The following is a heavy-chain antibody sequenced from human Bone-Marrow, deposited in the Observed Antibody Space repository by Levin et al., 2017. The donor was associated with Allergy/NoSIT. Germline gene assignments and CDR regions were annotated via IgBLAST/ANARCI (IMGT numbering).Heavy chain of an antibody. J-gene: IGHJ4*02. CDR2: ISGGSTSK. CDR3: ARGGLRLDY. Sequence: PGGSLRLSCAASGFTFSSYEMNWVRQAPGKGLEWVSYISGGSTSKHYADSVMGRFTVSRDNAKNSLFLLMNGLRAEDTAVYYCARGGLRLDYWGRGIPVTVSS. V-gene: IGHV3-48*03. CDR1: GFTFSSYE. D-gene: IGHD5-12*01.